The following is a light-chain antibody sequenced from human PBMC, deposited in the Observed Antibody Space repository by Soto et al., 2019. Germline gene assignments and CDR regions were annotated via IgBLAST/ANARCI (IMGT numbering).Light chain of an antibody. CDR3: NSYVAGSNV. J-gene: IGLJ1*01. CDR1: SSDVGKYDY. CDR2: EVS. Sequence: QSALTQPPSASGSLGQSVTISCTGTSSDVGKYDYVSWFQHHPGKAPKLIIYEVSKRPSGVPDRFSGSKSGSTASLTVSGLQTEDEADYYCNSYVAGSNVFGTGTKFTVL. V-gene: IGLV2-8*01.